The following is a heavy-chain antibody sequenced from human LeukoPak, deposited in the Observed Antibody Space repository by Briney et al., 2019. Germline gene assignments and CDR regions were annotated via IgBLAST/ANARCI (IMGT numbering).Heavy chain of an antibody. D-gene: IGHD5-24*01. V-gene: IGHV1-8*01. CDR3: ARVYGDTQMATIEYYFDY. CDR2: MNPNSGNT. CDR1: GYTFTSYD. Sequence: ASVKVSCKASGYTFTSYDINWVRQATGQGLEWMGWMNPNSGNTGYAQKFQSRVTMTRNTSISTAYMELSSLRSEDTAVYYCARVYGDTQMATIEYYFDYWGQGTLVTVSS. J-gene: IGHJ4*02.